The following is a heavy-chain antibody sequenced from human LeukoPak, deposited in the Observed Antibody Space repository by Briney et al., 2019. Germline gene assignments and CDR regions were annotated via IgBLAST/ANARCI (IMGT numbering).Heavy chain of an antibody. CDR3: AGSYYDSSGYEGDTDY. CDR1: GGSISSGDYY. CDR2: IYYSGST. V-gene: IGHV4-30-4*01. J-gene: IGHJ4*02. D-gene: IGHD3-22*01. Sequence: SETLSLTCTVSGGSISSGDYYWSWIRQPPGKGLEWIGYIYYSGSTYYNPSLKSRVTISVDTSKNQFSLKLSSVTAADTAVYYCAGSYYDSSGYEGDTDYWGQGTLVTVSS.